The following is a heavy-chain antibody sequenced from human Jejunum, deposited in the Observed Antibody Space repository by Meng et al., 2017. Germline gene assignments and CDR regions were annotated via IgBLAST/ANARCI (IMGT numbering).Heavy chain of an antibody. V-gene: IGHV4-61*02. D-gene: IGHD3-10*01. CDR2: IAFSGTT. Sequence: SETLSLTCTVSGDSLSSGPYYWSWIRQPAGEGLEWLGRIAFSGTTNYNPSLNNRVTISLATSTNQLSLKLSSVTAADPAVYYCARSSGSYYTWWFDPWGQGTLVTVSS. J-gene: IGHJ5*02. CDR3: ARSSGSYYTWWFDP. CDR1: GDSLSSGPYY.